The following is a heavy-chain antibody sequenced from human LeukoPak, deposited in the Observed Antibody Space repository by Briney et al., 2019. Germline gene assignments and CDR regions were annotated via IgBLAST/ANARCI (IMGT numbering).Heavy chain of an antibody. CDR3: AAKPKSGTSGQYFDY. CDR2: IIPIFGTA. V-gene: IGHV1-69*13. J-gene: IGHJ4*02. CDR1: GGTFSSYA. D-gene: IGHD1-1*01. Sequence: SVTVSCKASGGTFSSYAISWVRQAPGQGLEWMGGIIPIFGTANYAQKFQGRVTITADESTSTAYMELSSLRSEDTAVYYCAAKPKSGTSGQYFDYWGQGTLVTVSS.